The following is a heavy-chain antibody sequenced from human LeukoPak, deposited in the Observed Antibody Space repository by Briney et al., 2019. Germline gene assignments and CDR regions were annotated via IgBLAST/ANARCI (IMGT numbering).Heavy chain of an antibody. CDR1: SGSISTSNYY. V-gene: IGHV4-39*07. D-gene: IGHD3-22*01. J-gene: IGHJ3*02. CDR2: IFYSRST. Sequence: SETLSLTCTVSSGSISTSNYYWVWVRQPPGKAREWIGNIFYSRSTYYSPSLKSRVTISLDTSRNQFSPKLNSVTAADTAVYYCAKSNGYVLIDIWGQGTMVTVS. CDR3: AKSNGYVLIDI.